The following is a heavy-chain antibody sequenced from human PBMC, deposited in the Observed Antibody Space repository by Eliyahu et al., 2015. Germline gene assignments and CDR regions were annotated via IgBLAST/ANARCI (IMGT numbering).Heavy chain of an antibody. CDR3: EVRSGDYDSFDY. V-gene: IGHV3-23*04. J-gene: IGHJ4*02. CDR1: GFTFSSYS. Sequence: EVQLVESGGGLVQPGGSLRLSCAASGFTFSSYSMSWVRQAPEKGLGWVSTIXGSGGSTYYADSVKGRFTISRDNSKNMLFLQMNSLRAEDTAVYYCEVRSGDYDSFDYWGQGTLVSVSS. CDR2: IXGSGGST. D-gene: IGHD4-17*01.